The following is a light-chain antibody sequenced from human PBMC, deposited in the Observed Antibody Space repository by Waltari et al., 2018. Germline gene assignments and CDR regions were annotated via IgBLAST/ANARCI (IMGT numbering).Light chain of an antibody. CDR1: QSVCRS. V-gene: IGKV3-11*01. Sequence: IVFTPSPSTLSLSPGESATLSCRAIQSVCRSLAWYQQKPGQAPRLVLYAASNRATGIPDRFSGSNSGTDFSLTISSLEAEDFAVYYCQQRSLWPWTFGLGTKVEVK. CDR2: AAS. J-gene: IGKJ1*01. CDR3: QQRSLWPWT.